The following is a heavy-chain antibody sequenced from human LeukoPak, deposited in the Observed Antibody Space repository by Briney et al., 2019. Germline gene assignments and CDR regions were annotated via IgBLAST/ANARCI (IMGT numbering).Heavy chain of an antibody. V-gene: IGHV3-21*04. CDR1: GFTFSSYS. CDR2: ISSSSSYI. Sequence: GGSLRLSCAASGFTFSSYSMNWVRQAPGKGLEWVSSISSSSSYIYYADSVKGRFTISRDNAKNSLYLQMNSLRTEDTALYYCAKGVLPATENWFDPWGQGTLVTVSS. J-gene: IGHJ5*02. CDR3: AKGVLPATENWFDP. D-gene: IGHD2-15*01.